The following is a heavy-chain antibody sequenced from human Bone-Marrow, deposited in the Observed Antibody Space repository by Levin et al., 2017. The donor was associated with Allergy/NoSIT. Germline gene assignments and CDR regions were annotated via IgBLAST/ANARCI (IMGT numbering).Heavy chain of an antibody. CDR3: AMTWFGRQNYFDP. V-gene: IGHV4-34*01. D-gene: IGHD3-10*01. Sequence: NASETLSLTCSIDGGSFNGYYGGWIRQPPGKGLEWIAEINQSGSTNYNPSLKSRVTISADPYKNQFSLRLNSVTAADTAVYYCAMTWFGRQNYFDPWGQGTLVTVSS. CDR2: INQSGST. J-gene: IGHJ5*02. CDR1: GGSFNGYY.